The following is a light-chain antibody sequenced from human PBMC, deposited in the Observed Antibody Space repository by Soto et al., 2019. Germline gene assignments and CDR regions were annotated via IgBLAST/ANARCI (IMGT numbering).Light chain of an antibody. Sequence: NFMLTQPHSVSESQGKTVTISCTRSSGSIASNYVQWYQQRPGSAPTTVIYEDNQRPSGVPDRFSGSIDSSSNSASLTISGLKTEDEADYYCQSFGTGTKLTVL. CDR1: SGSIASNY. V-gene: IGLV6-57*04. J-gene: IGLJ1*01. CDR3: QS. CDR2: EDN.